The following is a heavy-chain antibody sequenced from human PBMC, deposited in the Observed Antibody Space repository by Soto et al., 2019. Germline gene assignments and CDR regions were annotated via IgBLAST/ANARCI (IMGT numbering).Heavy chain of an antibody. J-gene: IGHJ6*03. Sequence: SETLSLTCTVSGGSISSYYWSWIRQPPGKGLEWIGYIYYSGSTNYNPSLKSRVTISVDTSKNQFSLKLSSVTAADTAVYYCAREVTTITYYYYMDVWGKGTTVTVSS. CDR1: GGSISSYY. V-gene: IGHV4-59*01. CDR3: AREVTTITYYYYMDV. D-gene: IGHD5-12*01. CDR2: IYYSGST.